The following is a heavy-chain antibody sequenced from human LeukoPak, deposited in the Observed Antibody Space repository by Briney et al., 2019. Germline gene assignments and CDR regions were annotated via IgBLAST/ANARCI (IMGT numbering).Heavy chain of an antibody. CDR2: IYTSGST. J-gene: IGHJ4*02. V-gene: IGHV4-4*07. D-gene: IGHD5-12*01. CDR3: ASYRIGPYGGYAAFDY. CDR1: GGSISSYY. Sequence: SETLSLTCTVSGGSISSYYWSWIRQPAGKGLEWIGRIYTSGSTNYNPSLKSRVTMSVDTSKNQFSLTLSSVTAADTAVYYCASYRIGPYGGYAAFDYWGQGTLVTVSS.